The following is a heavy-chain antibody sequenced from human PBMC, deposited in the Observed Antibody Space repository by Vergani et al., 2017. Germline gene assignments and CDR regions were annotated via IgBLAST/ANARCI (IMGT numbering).Heavy chain of an antibody. CDR3: FYDFWAGYDSGDV. V-gene: IGHV3-73*02. Sequence: EVHLVESGGGLVQPGESLKLSCATSGLTFSDSAIHWVRQTSGKGLEWIGSIRDKAYNYATVYAGSVKGRFTIARDDSQKTAYLQMNGLTTEDTAVYYCFYDFWAGYDSGDVWGKGTTVTVSS. D-gene: IGHD3/OR15-3a*01. CDR2: IRDKAYNYAT. J-gene: IGHJ6*04. CDR1: GLTFSDSA.